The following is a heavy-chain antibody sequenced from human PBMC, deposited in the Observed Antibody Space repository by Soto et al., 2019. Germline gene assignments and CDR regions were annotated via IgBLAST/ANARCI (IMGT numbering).Heavy chain of an antibody. CDR3: AKAGRRDYAVPDQYWYFDL. CDR2: ISGSDGRT. D-gene: IGHD2-2*01. CDR1: GFTFSSYA. Sequence: GGSLRLSCEASGFTFSSYAMSWVRQAPGKGLEWVSTISGSDGRTYYADSVKGRLTISRDNSKNTVYLQMNSLRAEDTAVYNCAKAGRRDYAVPDQYWYFDLWGRGTLVTVSS. J-gene: IGHJ2*01. V-gene: IGHV3-23*01.